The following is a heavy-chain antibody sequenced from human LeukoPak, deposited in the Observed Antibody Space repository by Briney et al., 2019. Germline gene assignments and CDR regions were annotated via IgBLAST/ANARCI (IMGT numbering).Heavy chain of an antibody. CDR2: IIPILGTA. D-gene: IGHD2-8*02. CDR1: GGTFSSYA. Sequence: GASVKVSCKASGGTFSSYAISWVRQAPGQGLEWMGRIIPILGTANYAQKFQGRVTITADKSTSTAYMELSSLRSEDTAVYYCAREGQLVVFDYWGQGTLVTVSS. V-gene: IGHV1-69*04. J-gene: IGHJ4*02. CDR3: AREGQLVVFDY.